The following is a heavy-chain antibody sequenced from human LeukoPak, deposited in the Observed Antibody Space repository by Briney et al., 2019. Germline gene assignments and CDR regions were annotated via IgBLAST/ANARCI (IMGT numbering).Heavy chain of an antibody. CDR2: IYTSGST. CDR3: ARAGYYYGSGPSFDI. Sequence: SETLSLTCTVSGVSISSYYWSWLRQPAGKGLEWIGRIYTSGSTNYNPSLKSRVTMSVDTSKNQFSLKLSSVTAADTAVYYCARAGYYYGSGPSFDIWGQGTMVTVSS. D-gene: IGHD3-10*01. V-gene: IGHV4-4*07. CDR1: GVSISSYY. J-gene: IGHJ3*02.